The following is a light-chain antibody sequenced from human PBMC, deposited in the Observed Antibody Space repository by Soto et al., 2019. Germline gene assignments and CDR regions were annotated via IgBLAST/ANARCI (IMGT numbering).Light chain of an antibody. Sequence: DIQMTQSPSSLSASVGDRVTITCRASRSMSIYLNWYQQRPGKAPKLLIYAASSLQSGVPSRFSGSGSGTDFTLTISSLQPEDFATYYCQQSHSTPSWTFGQGTKVDIK. CDR1: RSMSIY. CDR2: AAS. J-gene: IGKJ1*01. CDR3: QQSHSTPSWT. V-gene: IGKV1-39*01.